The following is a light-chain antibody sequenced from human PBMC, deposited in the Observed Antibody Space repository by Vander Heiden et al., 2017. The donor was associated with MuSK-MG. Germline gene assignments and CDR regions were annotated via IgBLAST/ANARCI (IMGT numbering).Light chain of an antibody. Sequence: AVTQSPATLSVSPGERATLSCRASQSVGRHLAWYSHEPGQAPSLLIYGASTRAQGPKPRFSANGQGTEFSLPISSLQSEDFAVHHCQPYHPGHPSWTFGQGTKVEIK. CDR3: QPYHPGHPSWT. J-gene: IGKJ1*01. CDR1: QSVGRH. V-gene: IGKV3-15*01. CDR2: GAS.